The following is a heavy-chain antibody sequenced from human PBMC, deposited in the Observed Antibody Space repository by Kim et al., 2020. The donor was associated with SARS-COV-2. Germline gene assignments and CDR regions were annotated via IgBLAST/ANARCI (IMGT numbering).Heavy chain of an antibody. CDR2: ISYDGSNK. Sequence: GGSLRLSCAASGFTFSSYGMHWVRQAPGKGLEWVAVISYDGSNKYYADSVKGRFTISRDNSKNTLYLQMNSLRAEDTAVYYCAKVARIHGSGSNDYWGQGTLVTVSS. V-gene: IGHV3-30*18. CDR3: AKVARIHGSGSNDY. CDR1: GFTFSSYG. J-gene: IGHJ4*02. D-gene: IGHD3-10*01.